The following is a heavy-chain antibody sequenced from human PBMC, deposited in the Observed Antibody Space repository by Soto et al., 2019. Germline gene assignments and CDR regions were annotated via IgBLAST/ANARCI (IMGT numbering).Heavy chain of an antibody. CDR1: DDSINSDKYY. CDR2: IYYRGNA. V-gene: IGHV4-39*01. J-gene: IGHJ4*02. Sequence: SETLSLTCSVSDDSINSDKYYWCWIRHPPGKGLEWIGSIYYRGNAYYNPSLQTRVTISLDKSKSQFSLKLNSVTAADSAVYFCARLEGLATTSSYFDSLGPGAVVTVSS. CDR3: ARLEGLATTSSYFDS. D-gene: IGHD3-9*01.